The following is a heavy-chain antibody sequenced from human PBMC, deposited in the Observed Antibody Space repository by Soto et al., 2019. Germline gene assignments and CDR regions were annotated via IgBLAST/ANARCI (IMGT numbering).Heavy chain of an antibody. CDR2: IKSKTDGGTT. V-gene: IGHV3-15*07. D-gene: IGHD4-17*01. CDR3: TKADYGDYPRGGHAWAYYYYYGMDV. Sequence: PGGSLRLSCAASVFTFSNAWMNWVRQAPGKGLEWVGRIKSKTDGGTTDYAAPVKGRFTISRDDSKNTLYLQMNSLKTEDTAVYYCTKADYGDYPRGGHAWAYYYYYGMDVWGQGTTVTVSS. J-gene: IGHJ6*02. CDR1: VFTFSNAW.